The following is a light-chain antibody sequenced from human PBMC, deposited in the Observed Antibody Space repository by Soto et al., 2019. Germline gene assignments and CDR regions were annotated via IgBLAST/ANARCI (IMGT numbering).Light chain of an antibody. J-gene: IGKJ1*01. CDR1: QTVSSSY. CDR3: QQYCQQYGSAPPSWT. V-gene: IGKV3-20*01. Sequence: ETVLTQSPGTLSLSPGESATLSCRASQTVSSSYLAWYQQKPGQAPRLLIYGASSRATGIPDRFSGSGSWTDFTLTISRLEPEDFAVYYCQQYCQQYGSAPPSWTFGQGTRVEIK. CDR2: GAS.